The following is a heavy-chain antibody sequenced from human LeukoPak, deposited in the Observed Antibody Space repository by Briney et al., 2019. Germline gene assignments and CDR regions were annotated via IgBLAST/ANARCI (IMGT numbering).Heavy chain of an antibody. V-gene: IGHV3-74*01. Sequence: GGSLRLSCAASGFTVSSDYMSWVRQAPGKGLVWVSRINSDGSTTIYADSVKGRFTISRDNAKNTLYLQMNSLRAEDTAVYFCASGPTGFAWGQGTLVTVSS. CDR2: INSDGSTT. D-gene: IGHD1-14*01. J-gene: IGHJ5*02. CDR1: GFTVSSDY. CDR3: ASGPTGFA.